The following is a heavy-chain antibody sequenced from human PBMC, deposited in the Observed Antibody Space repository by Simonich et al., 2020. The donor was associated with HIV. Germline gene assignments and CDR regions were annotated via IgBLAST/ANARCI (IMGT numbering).Heavy chain of an antibody. D-gene: IGHD3-10*01. CDR2: IPYSGST. V-gene: IGHV4-34*01. Sequence: QVQLQQWGAGLLKPSETLSLTCAVYSGSFSGYYWSWIRQSPGKGLEWIGEIPYSGSTNYNPSLNGRGTISVDTSKKQFSLKLKSVTVADTAVYYCAREVGYYPPQLEENNAFDFWGQGTMVTVSS. J-gene: IGHJ3*01. CDR1: SGSFSGYY. CDR3: AREVGYYPPQLEENNAFDF.